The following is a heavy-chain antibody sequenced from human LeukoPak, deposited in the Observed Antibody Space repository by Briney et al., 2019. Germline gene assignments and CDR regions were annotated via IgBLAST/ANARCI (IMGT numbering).Heavy chain of an antibody. Sequence: SETLSLTCAVYGGSFSGYYWSWIRQPPGKGLEWIGEINHSGGTNYNPSLKSRVTISVDTSKNQFSLKLSSVTAADTAVYYCARAYGDQGVWGQGTLVTVSS. CDR2: INHSGGT. D-gene: IGHD4-17*01. CDR3: ARAYGDQGV. CDR1: GGSFSGYY. V-gene: IGHV4-34*01. J-gene: IGHJ4*02.